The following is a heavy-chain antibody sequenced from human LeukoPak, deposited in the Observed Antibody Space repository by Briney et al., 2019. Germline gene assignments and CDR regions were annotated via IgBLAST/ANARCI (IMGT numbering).Heavy chain of an antibody. D-gene: IGHD4-17*01. V-gene: IGHV1-69*06. CDR2: IIPIFGTA. CDR1: GGTFSSYA. J-gene: IGHJ6*03. CDR3: ARHDYGESYYYMDV. Sequence: SVKVSCKASGGTFSSYAISWVRQAPGQGLEWMGGIIPIFGTANYAQKFQGRVTITADKSTSTAYMELSSLRSEDTAVYYCARHDYGESYYYMDVWGKGTTVTISS.